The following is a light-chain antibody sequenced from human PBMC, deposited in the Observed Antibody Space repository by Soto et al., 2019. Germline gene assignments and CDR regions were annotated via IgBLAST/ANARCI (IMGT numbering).Light chain of an antibody. J-gene: IGKJ2*01. CDR2: DIS. V-gene: IGKV3-15*01. Sequence: MTQLPAILSASPGGGATLSGRAAQDVTTNFAWYQLRRGQPPRLLIYDISTRATGVPARFSGSGSGTEFTLTISSLQSEDFAVYYCHHYTSWPYTFGQGTNVDIK. CDR1: QDVTTN. CDR3: HHYTSWPYT.